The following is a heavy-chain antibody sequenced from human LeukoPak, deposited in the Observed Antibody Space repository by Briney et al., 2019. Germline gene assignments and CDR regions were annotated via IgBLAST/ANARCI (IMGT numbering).Heavy chain of an antibody. CDR1: GFSFSGHW. V-gene: IGHV3-30-3*01. CDR2: ISYDGSNK. J-gene: IGHJ4*02. CDR3: ARGPDGDY. Sequence: PGGSLRLSCTASGFSFSGHWMHWVRQAPGKGLEWVAVISYDGSNKYYADSVKGRFTISRDNPKNTLYLQMNSLRAEDTAVYYCARGPDGDYWGQGTLVTVSS. D-gene: IGHD1-14*01.